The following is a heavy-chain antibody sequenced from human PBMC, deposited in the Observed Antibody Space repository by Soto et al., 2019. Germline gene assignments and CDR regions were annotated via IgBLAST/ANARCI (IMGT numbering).Heavy chain of an antibody. J-gene: IGHJ4*02. V-gene: IGHV3-7*01. CDR1: GFTFSSYW. D-gene: IGHD6-19*01. Sequence: GGSLRLSCAASGFTFSSYWMSWVRQAPGEGLEWVANIKQDGSEHYYVDSVKGRFTNSRDNAKNSLYLQMNSLRAEDTAVYYCVRDPSSGYDYWGQGTLVTVSS. CDR3: VRDPSSGYDY. CDR2: IKQDGSEH.